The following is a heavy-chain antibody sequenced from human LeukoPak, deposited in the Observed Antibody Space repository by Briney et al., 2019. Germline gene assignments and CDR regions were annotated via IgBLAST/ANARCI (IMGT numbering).Heavy chain of an antibody. J-gene: IGHJ6*02. CDR1: GYSFTSYW. Sequence: GESLKISCKGSGYSFTSYWIGWVRQMPGKGLEWMGIIYPGDSDTRYSPSFQGQVTISADKSISTAYLQWSSLKASDTAMYYCARQKRMTMVRGASLSGMDVWGQRTTVTVSS. CDR3: ARQKRMTMVRGASLSGMDV. V-gene: IGHV5-51*01. D-gene: IGHD3-10*01. CDR2: IYPGDSDT.